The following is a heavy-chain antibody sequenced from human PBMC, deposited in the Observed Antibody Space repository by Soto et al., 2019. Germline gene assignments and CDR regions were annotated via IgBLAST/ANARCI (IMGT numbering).Heavy chain of an antibody. D-gene: IGHD1-26*01. CDR2: IGGSNTDS. CDR1: RFIFSDYA. V-gene: IGHV3-23*01. CDR3: AKDAVSYNGKWDWFDS. J-gene: IGHJ5*01. Sequence: DVQLLQSGGGLVQPGGSLTLSCAASRFIFSDYAMNWVRQAPGKGLEWVSSIGGSNTDSYYADPVKGRFIISRDNSKNAMYLQWNSLRDGDTAVYYWAKDAVSYNGKWDWFDSWGQGTLVTVSS.